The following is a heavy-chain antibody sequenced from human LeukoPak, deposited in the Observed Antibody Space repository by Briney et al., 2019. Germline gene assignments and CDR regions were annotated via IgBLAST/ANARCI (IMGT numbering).Heavy chain of an antibody. Sequence: PGGSLRLSCAASGFTFSIYTMNWVRQAPGKGLEWISFIFTSNSITHYADSVKGRFTISRDNAKNSLYLQMNSLRAEDTAVYCCVRDYNWAFDIWGQGTMVTVSS. D-gene: IGHD1-20*01. V-gene: IGHV3-48*01. J-gene: IGHJ3*02. CDR3: VRDYNWAFDI. CDR1: GFTFSIYT. CDR2: IFTSNSIT.